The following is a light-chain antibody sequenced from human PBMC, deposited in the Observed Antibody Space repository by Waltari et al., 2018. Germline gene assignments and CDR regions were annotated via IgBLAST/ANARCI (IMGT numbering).Light chain of an antibody. CDR2: SVS. Sequence: DVVMTQSPLSLPVTLGQPASISCRSRQSLVNSAGNTYLNWFQQRPGQSPRLLIYSVSNRDSGVPDRFSGSGSGTDFTLKISRVEAEDVGVYYCMQGKQWPFTFGPGTKVEIK. CDR1: QSLVNSAGNTY. J-gene: IGKJ3*01. V-gene: IGKV2-30*01. CDR3: MQGKQWPFT.